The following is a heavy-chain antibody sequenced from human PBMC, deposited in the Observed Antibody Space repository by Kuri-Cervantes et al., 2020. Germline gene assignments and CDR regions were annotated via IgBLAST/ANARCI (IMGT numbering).Heavy chain of an antibody. CDR1: GGSISSGSYY. CDR2: IYTSGST. J-gene: IGHJ4*02. Sequence: LRLSCTVSGGSISSGSYYWSWIRQPAGKGLEWIGRIYTSGSTNYNPSLKSRVTISVDTSKNQFSLKLSSVTAADTAVYYCARGPTGGYSFDYWGQGTLVTVSS. D-gene: IGHD2-2*03. CDR3: ARGPTGGYSFDY. V-gene: IGHV4-61*02.